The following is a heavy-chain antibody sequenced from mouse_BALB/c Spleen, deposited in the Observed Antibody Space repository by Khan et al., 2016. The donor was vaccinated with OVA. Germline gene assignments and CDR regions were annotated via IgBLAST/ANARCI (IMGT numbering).Heavy chain of an antibody. CDR2: IYPGDGDT. D-gene: IGHD2-14*01. CDR1: GYTFTTYW. CDR3: ASYRYDYCDY. J-gene: IGHJ2*01. V-gene: IGHV1-87*01. Sequence: VQLKQSGAELARPGASVKLSCKASGYTFTTYWMQWVKQRPGQGLEWIGTIYPGDGDTRYTQNFKDKATLTADKSSSTAYMQLSSLASEDSAVYYCASYRYDYCDYWGQGTTLTVSS.